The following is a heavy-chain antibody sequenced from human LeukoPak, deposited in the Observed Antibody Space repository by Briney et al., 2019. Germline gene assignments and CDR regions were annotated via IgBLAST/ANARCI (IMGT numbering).Heavy chain of an antibody. D-gene: IGHD3-10*01. CDR3: AKDHYYDSESYFNFRTSAADY. J-gene: IGHJ4*02. Sequence: ASVKVSCKASGYTFTSYYIYWMRQAHAHGLDWMGLINPSGGRTNYAHKFQGRVTMTRDMSTSTVYMELRSLRSDDTAVFYCAKDHYYDSESYFNFRTSAADYWGQGTLVTVSS. CDR1: GYTFTSYY. V-gene: IGHV1-46*01. CDR2: INPSGGRT.